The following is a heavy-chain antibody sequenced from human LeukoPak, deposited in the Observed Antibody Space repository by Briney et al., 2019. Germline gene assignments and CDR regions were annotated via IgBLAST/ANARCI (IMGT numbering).Heavy chain of an antibody. Sequence: SETLSLTCAVYGGSLNGYYWSWIPQPPGKGREWIGEINNSGSTNYNPPVKSRVTIPVDTSKHQFSLKLSSVTAADTAVYYCARGKIADDSSGYYSDYWGQGTLVTVSS. V-gene: IGHV4-34*01. CDR3: ARGKIADDSSGYYSDY. D-gene: IGHD3-22*01. CDR1: GGSLNGYY. J-gene: IGHJ4*02. CDR2: INNSGST.